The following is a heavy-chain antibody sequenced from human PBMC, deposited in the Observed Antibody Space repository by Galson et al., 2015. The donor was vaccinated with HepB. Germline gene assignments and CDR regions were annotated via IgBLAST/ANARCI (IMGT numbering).Heavy chain of an antibody. CDR3: ARALIQLQTKSYFDY. CDR2: ISYDGSNK. V-gene: IGHV3-30-3*01. Sequence: SLRLSCAASGFTFSSYAMHWVRQAPGKGLEWVAVISYDGSNKYYADSVKGRFTISRDNSKNTLYLQMNSLRAEDTAVYYCARALIQLQTKSYFDYWGQGTLVTVSS. J-gene: IGHJ4*02. CDR1: GFTFSSYA. D-gene: IGHD5-18*01.